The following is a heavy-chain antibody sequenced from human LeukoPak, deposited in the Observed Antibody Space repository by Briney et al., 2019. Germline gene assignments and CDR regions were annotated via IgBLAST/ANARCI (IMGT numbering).Heavy chain of an antibody. D-gene: IGHD3-22*01. V-gene: IGHV4-34*01. CDR2: INHSGST. CDR1: GGSFSGYY. J-gene: IGHJ4*02. CDR3: ARGPYYYDSSGYYLNY. Sequence: PSETLSLTCAVYGGSFSGYYWSWIRQPPGKGLEWIGEINHSGSTNYNPSLKSRVTISVDTSKSQFSLKLSSVTAADTAVYYCARGPYYYDSSGYYLNYWGQGTLVTVSS.